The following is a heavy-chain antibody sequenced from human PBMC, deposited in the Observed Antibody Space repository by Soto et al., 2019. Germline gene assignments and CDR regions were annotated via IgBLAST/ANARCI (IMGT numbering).Heavy chain of an antibody. CDR1: GFSISSYY. V-gene: IGHV4-59*08. CDR2: IYYSGST. J-gene: IGHJ3*02. Sequence: SETLSLTCTVSGFSISSYYWSWIRQPPGKGLEWIGYIYYSGSTNYNPSLKSRVTISVDTSKNQFSLKLSSVTAADTAVYYCARRDCGDAFDIWGQGTMVTVSS. D-gene: IGHD2-21*02. CDR3: ARRDCGDAFDI.